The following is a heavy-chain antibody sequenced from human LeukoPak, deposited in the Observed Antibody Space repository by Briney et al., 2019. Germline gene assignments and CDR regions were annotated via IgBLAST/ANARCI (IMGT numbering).Heavy chain of an antibody. CDR3: AKDLYPPSPGVAAAGFFDY. J-gene: IGHJ4*02. CDR2: ISGSGGIT. D-gene: IGHD6-13*01. Sequence: GRSLRLSCAASGFTFSSYAMSWVRQAPGKGLEWVSAISGSGGITYYADSVKGRFAISRNNSKNTLYLQMNSLRAEDKAVYYCAKDLYPPSPGVAAAGFFDYWGQGTLVTVSS. CDR1: GFTFSSYA. V-gene: IGHV3-23*01.